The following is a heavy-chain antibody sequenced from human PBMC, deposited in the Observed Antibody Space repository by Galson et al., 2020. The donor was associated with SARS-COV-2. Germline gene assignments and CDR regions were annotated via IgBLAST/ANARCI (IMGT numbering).Heavy chain of an antibody. CDR2: ISYNGSNK. CDR1: GFTFSSYA. V-gene: IGHV3-30*04. J-gene: IGHJ4*02. CDR3: ARDQGNGEWELLGGDY. D-gene: IGHD1-26*01. Sequence: QLGESLKISCAASGFTFSSYAMHWVRQAPGKGLEWVAVISYNGSNKYYADSVKGRFTISRDNSKNTLYLQMNSLRAEDTAVYYCARDQGNGEWELLGGDYWGQGTLVTVSS.